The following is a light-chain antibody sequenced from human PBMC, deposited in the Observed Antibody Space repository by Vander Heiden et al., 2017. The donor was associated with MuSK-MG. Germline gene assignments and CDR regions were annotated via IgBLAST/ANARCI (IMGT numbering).Light chain of an antibody. CDR3: QQYADSWRLT. Sequence: EIVLTQSPGTLSLSPGERATLSCRASQSVSSTYLAWYQQKPGQAPRLLIYGASIRATGIPDRFSGSGSGTDFTLNISRLEPEDFALYYCQQYADSWRLTFGGGTKVEIK. CDR2: GAS. V-gene: IGKV3-20*01. CDR1: QSVSSTY. J-gene: IGKJ4*01.